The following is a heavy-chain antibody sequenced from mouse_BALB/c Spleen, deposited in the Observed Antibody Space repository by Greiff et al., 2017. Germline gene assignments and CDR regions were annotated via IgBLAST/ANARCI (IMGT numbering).Heavy chain of an antibody. Sequence: VQRVESGPGLVQPSQSLSITCTVSGFSLTSYGVHWVRQSPGKGLEWLGVIWSGGSTDYNAAFISRLSISKDNSKSQVFFKMNSLQANDTAIYYCASLNAWFAYWGQGTLVTVSA. CDR3: ASLNAWFAY. J-gene: IGHJ3*01. V-gene: IGHV2-2*02. CDR1: GFSLTSYG. CDR2: IWSGGST.